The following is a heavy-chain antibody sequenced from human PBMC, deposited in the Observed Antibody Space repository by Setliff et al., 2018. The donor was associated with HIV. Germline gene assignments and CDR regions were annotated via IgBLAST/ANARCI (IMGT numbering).Heavy chain of an antibody. CDR2: IIPISGAA. Sequence: SVKVSCKASGGTFSSYAITWVRQAPGQGLEWMGRIIPISGAANYALKFQGKVTITADKSTSTAYMEVRSLRSEDTAVYYCARTLTYYFDGSFSSGPADYWGLGTLVTVSS. V-gene: IGHV1-69*06. D-gene: IGHD3-22*01. CDR3: ARTLTYYFDGSFSSGPADY. CDR1: GGTFSSYA. J-gene: IGHJ4*02.